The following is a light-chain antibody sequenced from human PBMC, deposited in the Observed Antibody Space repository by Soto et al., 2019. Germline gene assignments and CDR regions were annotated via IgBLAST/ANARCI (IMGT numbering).Light chain of an antibody. CDR1: QSVDWY. CDR2: DAL. V-gene: IGKV3-11*01. J-gene: IGKJ3*01. CDR3: QQRSNWPPIT. Sequence: EIVLTQSPATLYLSPGDRATLSCRASQSVDWYVAWYQQKPGQAPRLLIYDALKRGTGTPDRFSGSGSGTDFTLTISRLEPEDFAVYYCQQRSNWPPITFGPGTKVDLK.